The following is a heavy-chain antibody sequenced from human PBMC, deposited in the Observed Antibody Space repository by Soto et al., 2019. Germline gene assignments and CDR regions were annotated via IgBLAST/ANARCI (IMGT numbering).Heavy chain of an antibody. J-gene: IGHJ4*02. Sequence: QVHLVQSGAEVRKPGASVKVSCKGSGYTFTSYGIAWVRQAPGQGLEWMGWISAHNDNTNYAQKVQGRVTVTRDPSTSTAYMELRNLRSDDTAVYYCARGRCGDYWGQGALVTVSS. CDR3: ARGRCGDY. V-gene: IGHV1-18*01. CDR2: ISAHNDNT. CDR1: GYTFTSYG.